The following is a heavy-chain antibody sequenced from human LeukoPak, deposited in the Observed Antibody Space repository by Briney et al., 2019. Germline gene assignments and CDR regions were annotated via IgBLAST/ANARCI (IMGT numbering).Heavy chain of an antibody. J-gene: IGHJ4*02. CDR3: AKDPLVAFLSGSYYSH. D-gene: IGHD1-26*01. CDR1: GFTFSSYS. V-gene: IGHV3-21*04. CDR2: ISSSSSYI. Sequence: PGGSLRLSCAASGFTFSSYSMNWVRQAPGKGLEWVSSISSSSSYIYYADSVKGRFTISRDNAKNSLYLQMNSLRAEDTAVYYCAKDPLVAFLSGSYYSHWGQGTLVTVSS.